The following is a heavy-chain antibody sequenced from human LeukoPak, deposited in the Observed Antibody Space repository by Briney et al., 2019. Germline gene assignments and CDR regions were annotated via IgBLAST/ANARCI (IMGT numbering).Heavy chain of an antibody. Sequence: KPSETLSLTCTVSGGSISSYYWSWIRQPPGKGLEWIGYIYCSGSTNYNPSLKSQVTISVDTSKNQFSLKLSSVTAADTAVYYCARGRSLDIVVVPDYYYGMAVWGKGTTVTVSS. CDR2: IYCSGST. CDR1: GGSISSYY. CDR3: ARGRSLDIVVVPDYYYGMAV. J-gene: IGHJ6*04. V-gene: IGHV4-59*01. D-gene: IGHD2-2*03.